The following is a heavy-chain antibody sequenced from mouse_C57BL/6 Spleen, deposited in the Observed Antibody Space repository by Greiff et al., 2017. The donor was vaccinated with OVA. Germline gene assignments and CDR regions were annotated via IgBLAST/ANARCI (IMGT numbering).Heavy chain of an antibody. J-gene: IGHJ3*01. D-gene: IGHD3-2*02. V-gene: IGHV1-55*01. Sequence: QVQLQQPGAELVKPGASVKLSCKASGYTFTSYWITWVQQRPGQGLEWIGDIYPGSGSTNYNEKFKSKATLTVDTSASTAYMQLSSLTSEYSVVDDCARDSSVYGFAYWGQGTLVTVSA. CDR2: IYPGSGST. CDR3: ARDSSVYGFAY. CDR1: GYTFTSYW.